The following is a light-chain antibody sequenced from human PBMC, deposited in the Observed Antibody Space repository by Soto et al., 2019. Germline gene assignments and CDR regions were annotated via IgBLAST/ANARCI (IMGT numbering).Light chain of an antibody. Sequence: QPASVSGSPGQSITISCTGTSSDIGPYNYVSWYQQHPGKAPKLLIYDVTNRPSGVSDRFSGSKSGRTASLTISGLQAEDEADYYCSSYTSIIAVVFGGGTKLTVL. CDR3: SSYTSIIAVV. V-gene: IGLV2-14*03. CDR2: DVT. CDR1: SSDIGPYNY. J-gene: IGLJ2*01.